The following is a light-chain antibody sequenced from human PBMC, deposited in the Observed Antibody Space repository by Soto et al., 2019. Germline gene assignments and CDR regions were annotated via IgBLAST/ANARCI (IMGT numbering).Light chain of an antibody. CDR3: QHGYSTPLT. J-gene: IGKJ4*01. CDR2: AAS. Sequence: DIQMTQSPSTLSGSVGDRVTITCRASQSISTYLHWYQQTPGKATNLLIYAASTLQSGVPSRVSGSGSGTDVTLTISSLQPEEVATYFGQHGYSTPLTFGGGTKVDIK. CDR1: QSISTY. V-gene: IGKV1-39*01.